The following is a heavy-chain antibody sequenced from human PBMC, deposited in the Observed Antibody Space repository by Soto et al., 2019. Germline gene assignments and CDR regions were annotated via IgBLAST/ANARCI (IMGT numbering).Heavy chain of an antibody. Sequence: ASETLSLTCTVSGGSISSYYWSWIRQPPGKGLEWIGYIYYSGSTNYNPSLKSRVTISVDTSKNQFSLKLSSVTAADTAVYYCASSVGSSGWFSYWGQGTLVTVSS. J-gene: IGHJ4*02. CDR2: IYYSGST. D-gene: IGHD6-19*01. V-gene: IGHV4-59*01. CDR1: GGSISSYY. CDR3: ASSVGSSGWFSY.